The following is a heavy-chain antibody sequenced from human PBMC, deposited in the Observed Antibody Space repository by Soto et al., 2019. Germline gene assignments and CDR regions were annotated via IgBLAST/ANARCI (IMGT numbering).Heavy chain of an antibody. V-gene: IGHV3-53*01. CDR1: GGSISSSSYY. J-gene: IGHJ5*02. Sequence: ETLSLTCTVSGGSISSSSYYWGWFRQLPGMGLEWVPTTSIGGNTDFAESVRGRFSVSRDNSKNTLYLQMTNLRAEDAAIYFCAKDLRPGLVVPTKSGLDPWGQGTRVTVSS. CDR3: AKDLRPGLVVPTKSGLDP. D-gene: IGHD1-26*01. CDR2: TSIGGNT.